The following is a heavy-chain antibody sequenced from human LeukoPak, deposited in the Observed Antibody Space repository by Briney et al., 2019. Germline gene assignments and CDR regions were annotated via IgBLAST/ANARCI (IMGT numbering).Heavy chain of an antibody. CDR2: ISYDGSNK. D-gene: IGHD3-22*01. V-gene: IGHV3-30-3*01. CDR3: ARGPYYDSSGSSLDY. Sequence: GRSLRLSCAASGFTFSSYAMHWVRQAPGKGLEWVAVISYDGSNKYYADSVKGRFTISRGNSKNTLYLQMNSLRAEDTAVYYCARGPYYDSSGSSLDYWGQGTLVTVSS. CDR1: GFTFSSYA. J-gene: IGHJ4*02.